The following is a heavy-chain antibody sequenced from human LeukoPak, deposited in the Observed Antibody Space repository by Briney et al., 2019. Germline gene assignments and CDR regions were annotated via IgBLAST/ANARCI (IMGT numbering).Heavy chain of an antibody. Sequence: PGGSLRLSCAPSGFPLRSYSLNGVRQAPGKGLEWVSYINIDSITVNYADSVKGRFTISRDNAKNSLYLQMNSLRAEDTAVYYCSTAKLDNWGQGTLVTVSS. CDR2: INIDSITV. J-gene: IGHJ4*02. V-gene: IGHV3-48*01. CDR3: STAKLDN. D-gene: IGHD5-24*01. CDR1: GFPLRSYS.